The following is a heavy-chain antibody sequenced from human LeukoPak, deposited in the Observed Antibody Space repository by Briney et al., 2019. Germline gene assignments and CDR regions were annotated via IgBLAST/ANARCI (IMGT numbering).Heavy chain of an antibody. CDR3: ARGATIRGVIRTQGQGWFDP. J-gene: IGHJ5*02. D-gene: IGHD3-10*01. CDR2: MNPNSGNT. CDR1: GYTFTTLD. V-gene: IGHV1-8*02. Sequence: ASVKVSCKASGYTFTTLDINWVRQATGQGPEWMGWMNPNSGNTFYAQKFQGRVTMTSYTSTGTAYMELHRLRSEDTAVYYCARGATIRGVIRTQGQGWFDPWGQGTLVTVSS.